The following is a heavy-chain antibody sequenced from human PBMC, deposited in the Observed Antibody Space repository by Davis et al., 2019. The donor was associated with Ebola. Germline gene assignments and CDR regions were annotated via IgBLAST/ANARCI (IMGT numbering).Heavy chain of an antibody. CDR2: IYYSGNT. Sequence: SETLSLTCTVSGGSISSYYWSWIRQPPGKGLEWIGYIYYSGNTNYNPSFKSRATISVDTSKNQFSLKLRSVTAADTAVYYCARRLELHQGVWDYYLEYWGQGILVTVSS. CDR1: GGSISSYY. D-gene: IGHD1-7*01. CDR3: ARRLELHQGVWDYYLEY. J-gene: IGHJ4*02. V-gene: IGHV4-59*08.